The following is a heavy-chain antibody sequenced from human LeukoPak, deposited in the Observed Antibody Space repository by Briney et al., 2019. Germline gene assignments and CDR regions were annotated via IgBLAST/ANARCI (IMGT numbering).Heavy chain of an antibody. D-gene: IGHD6-13*01. J-gene: IGHJ4*02. CDR3: SFFAY. CDR1: GDSIGSSNNS. V-gene: IGHV4-39*01. CDR2: IFYSGST. Sequence: PSETLSLTCTVSGDSIGSSNNSSAWVRQPPGKGLEWLGSIFYSGSTYYNPSLKSRVTISVDTSKNQFSLNLYSVTAADTAAYSSSFFAYWGQGTLVTVSS.